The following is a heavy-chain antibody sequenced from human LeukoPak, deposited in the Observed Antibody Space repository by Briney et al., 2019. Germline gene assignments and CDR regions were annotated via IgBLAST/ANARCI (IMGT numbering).Heavy chain of an antibody. CDR2: IKQDGSEK. V-gene: IGHV3-7*01. D-gene: IGHD4-17*01. CDR3: ARQGYGDYYFQH. J-gene: IGHJ1*01. CDR1: GFNFSNYW. Sequence: PGGSLRLSCAASGFNFSNYWMSWVRQAPGKGPGWVANIKQDGSEKYYVDSVKGRFTISRDNAKNSLYLQMNSLRAVDTAVYYCARQGYGDYYFQHWGQGTLVTVSS.